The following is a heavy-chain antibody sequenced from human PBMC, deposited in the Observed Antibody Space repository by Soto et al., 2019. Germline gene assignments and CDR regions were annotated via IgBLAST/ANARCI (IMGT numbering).Heavy chain of an antibody. Sequence: PSETLSLTCNVSGGAIPGYYWNWIRQPPGKGLEWIGYVYFSGSTKYNPSLKSRVTILVDMSKNQFSLRLTSVTSADTAVYYCSRERGAVASTADAFDIWRQGTMFP. J-gene: IGHJ3*02. CDR3: SRERGAVASTADAFDI. D-gene: IGHD6-19*01. CDR2: VYFSGST. CDR1: GGAIPGYY. V-gene: IGHV4-59*01.